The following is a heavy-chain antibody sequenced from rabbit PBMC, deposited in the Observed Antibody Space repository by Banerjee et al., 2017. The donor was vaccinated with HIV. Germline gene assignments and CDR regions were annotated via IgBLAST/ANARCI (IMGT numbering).Heavy chain of an antibody. Sequence: QAQLVESGGGLVQPEGSLTLTCTASGFSFTNKYVMCWVRQPPGKGLEWIACINTISGDTVYATWAKGRFTISKTSSTTVTLQMTSLTAADTATYFCARDPIYSYDDVGDYYFSLWGQGTLVTVS. CDR1: GFSFTNKYV. CDR2: INTISGDT. V-gene: IGHV1S45*01. D-gene: IGHD2-1*01. CDR3: ARDPIYSYDDVGDYYFSL. J-gene: IGHJ4*01.